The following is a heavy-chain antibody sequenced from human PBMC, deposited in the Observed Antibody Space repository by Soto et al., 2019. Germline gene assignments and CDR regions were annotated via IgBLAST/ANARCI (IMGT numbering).Heavy chain of an antibody. Sequence: QVQLVQSGAEVKKPGSSVKVSCKASGGTFSSYAISWVRQAPGQGLEWMGGIIPIFGTANYAQKFQGRVTITADESTSTDYMELSSLRSKDTAVYYCARDGVAAPGFDPWGQGTLVTVSS. V-gene: IGHV1-69*12. CDR1: GGTFSSYA. D-gene: IGHD6-6*01. CDR2: IIPIFGTA. J-gene: IGHJ5*02. CDR3: ARDGVAAPGFDP.